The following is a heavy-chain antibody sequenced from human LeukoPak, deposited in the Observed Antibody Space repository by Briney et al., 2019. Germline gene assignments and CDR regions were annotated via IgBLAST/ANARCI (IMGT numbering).Heavy chain of an antibody. V-gene: IGHV3-7*01. J-gene: IGHJ6*02. CDR1: GFPFSGYW. CDR3: AKNIAAPGRVDYQLYGMDE. D-gene: IGHD6-25*01. Sequence: GGSLRLSCAASGFPFSGYWMTWVRQAPGKGLQWVASIKQDASDSRHVDSVKGRFTISRDNAKNSLFLQMNNLGPGDTAVYYCAKNIAAPGRVDYQLYGMDEWGQGTTVTVSS. CDR2: IKQDASDS.